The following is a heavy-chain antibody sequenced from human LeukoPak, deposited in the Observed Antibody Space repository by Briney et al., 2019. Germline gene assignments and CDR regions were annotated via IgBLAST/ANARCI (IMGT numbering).Heavy chain of an antibody. D-gene: IGHD2-2*01. V-gene: IGHV4-39*01. J-gene: IGHJ4*02. Sequence: SETLSLTCTVSGGSIRSSYYYWGWIRQPPGKGLEWIGSIYDSGSTYYNPSLRSRATISVDTSKNQFSLRLNSVTAADTAVYYCARRAVVPAAVSYFDSWGQGTLVTVSS. CDR1: GGSIRSSYYY. CDR2: IYDSGST. CDR3: ARRAVVPAAVSYFDS.